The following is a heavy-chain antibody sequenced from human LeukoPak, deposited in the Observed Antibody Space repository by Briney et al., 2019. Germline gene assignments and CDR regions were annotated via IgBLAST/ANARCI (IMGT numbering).Heavy chain of an antibody. V-gene: IGHV3-74*01. CDR3: ASARGAYSAYEPFDS. CDR2: INSDGGST. D-gene: IGHD5-12*01. CDR1: GLSFSSYS. J-gene: IGHJ4*02. Sequence: GGSLRLSCAASGLSFSSYSMDWVRHAPGKGLVWVSRINSDGGSTSYADSVKGRFTISRDNAKSTLYLQMNSLRAEDTAVYYCASARGAYSAYEPFDSWGQGTLVTVSS.